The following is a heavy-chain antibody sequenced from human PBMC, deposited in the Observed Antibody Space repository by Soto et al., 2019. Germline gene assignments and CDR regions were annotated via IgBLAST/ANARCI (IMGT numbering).Heavy chain of an antibody. CDR2: LSGSGTST. V-gene: IGHV3-23*01. D-gene: IGHD6-19*01. CDR1: GFTFTYYS. Sequence: GGSLRLSCAASGFTFTYYSMAWVRQTPEKGLEWVSGLSGSGTSTYYADSVKGRFTISRDNSRDTLFLQMNSLTADDTAVYYCAKATTNGGWFNPFDSWGQGALVTVSS. J-gene: IGHJ4*02. CDR3: AKATTNGGWFNPFDS.